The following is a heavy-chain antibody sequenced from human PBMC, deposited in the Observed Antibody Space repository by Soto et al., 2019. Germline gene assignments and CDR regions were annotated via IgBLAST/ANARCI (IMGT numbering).Heavy chain of an antibody. D-gene: IGHD1-26*01. CDR3: ARVEGGTYAY. Sequence: EVQLVESGGGLVQPGGSLRLSCAASGFTFSYYAMHWVRQAPGKGLEYVSAISSDGGSAFYANSVKGRFTISRDNSKNTLHLQMGSLRVEDMAVSYCARVEGGTYAYWGQGTLVTVSS. J-gene: IGHJ4*02. CDR2: ISSDGGSA. V-gene: IGHV3-64*01. CDR1: GFTFSYYA.